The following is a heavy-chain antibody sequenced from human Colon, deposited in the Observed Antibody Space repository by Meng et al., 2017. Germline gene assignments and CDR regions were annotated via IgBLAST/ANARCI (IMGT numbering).Heavy chain of an antibody. D-gene: IGHD2/OR15-2a*01. J-gene: IGHJ4*02. Sequence: QVQLVQSGAEVKKPGASVKVSCKAYGYAFTSYEINWVRPAPGQGLEWMGWMNPNSNNTPSTQHFLGRVTRTRDTSINTAYMALTSQRLNDTAVYYCARDRIGGFDLWGQGTLVTVSS. CDR1: GYAFTSYE. CDR2: MNPNSNNT. V-gene: IGHV1-8*01. CDR3: ARDRIGGFDL.